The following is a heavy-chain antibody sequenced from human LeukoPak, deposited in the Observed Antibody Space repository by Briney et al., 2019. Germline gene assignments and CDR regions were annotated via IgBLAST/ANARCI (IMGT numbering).Heavy chain of an antibody. D-gene: IGHD3-10*01. Sequence: PGGSLRLSCAASGFTFDDYGMSWVRQAPGKGLEWVPAINGNGGSTYYADSVKGRFTISRDNSKNTLYLQMNSLRAEDTAMYYCTKAPPGKFDPWGQGTLVTVSS. J-gene: IGHJ5*02. CDR1: GFTFDDYG. V-gene: IGHV3-23*01. CDR2: INGNGGST. CDR3: TKAPPGKFDP.